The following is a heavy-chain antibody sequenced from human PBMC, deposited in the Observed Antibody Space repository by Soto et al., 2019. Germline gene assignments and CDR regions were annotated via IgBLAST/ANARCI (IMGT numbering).Heavy chain of an antibody. CDR2: IYHSGST. CDR1: GGSISSGGYS. Sequence: SETLSLTCAGSGGSISSGGYSWSWIRQPPGKGLEWIGYIYHSGSTYYNPSLKSRVTISVDRSKNQFSLKLSSVTAADTAVYYCASSYSSSYDLYYGMDVWGQGTTVTVS. V-gene: IGHV4-30-2*01. J-gene: IGHJ6*02. D-gene: IGHD6-6*01. CDR3: ASSYSSSYDLYYGMDV.